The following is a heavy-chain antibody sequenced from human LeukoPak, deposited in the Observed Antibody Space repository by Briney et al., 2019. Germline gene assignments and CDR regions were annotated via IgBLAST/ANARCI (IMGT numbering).Heavy chain of an antibody. CDR3: ARVIGGTYYYDSTGYYYFDY. CDR1: GGSFSGYY. V-gene: IGHV4-34*01. D-gene: IGHD3-22*01. Sequence: PSETLSLTCAVYGGSFSGYYWSWIRQPPGKGLEWIGEIYHSGSTNYNPSLKSRVTISVDKSKNQFSLKLRSVTAADTAVYYCARVIGGTYYYDSTGYYYFDYRGQGTLVTVSS. CDR2: IYHSGST. J-gene: IGHJ4*02.